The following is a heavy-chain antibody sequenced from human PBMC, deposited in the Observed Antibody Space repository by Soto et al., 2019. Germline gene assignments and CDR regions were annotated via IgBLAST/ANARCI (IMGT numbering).Heavy chain of an antibody. J-gene: IGHJ4*02. CDR1: GFTFSSYA. Sequence: GGSLRLSCAASGFTFSSYALHWVRQAPGKGLEWVTVISSGGDKKYNADSVKGRFTISRDNSKNTLYLQMNSLRAEDTAVYYCARAAAAGIKVIWLDYWGQGTLVTVSS. CDR2: ISSGGDKK. V-gene: IGHV3-30-3*01. CDR3: ARAAAAGIKVIWLDY. D-gene: IGHD6-13*01.